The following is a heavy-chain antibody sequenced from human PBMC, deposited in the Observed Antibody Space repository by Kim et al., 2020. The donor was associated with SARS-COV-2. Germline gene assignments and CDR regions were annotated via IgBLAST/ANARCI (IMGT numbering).Heavy chain of an antibody. J-gene: IGHJ4*02. V-gene: IGHV4-34*01. CDR3: SRGGPTVTRRHFDY. D-gene: IGHD4-17*01. Sequence: NPSLKRTFTISVDTSKNQFSLKLSSVTAADTAVYYCSRGGPTVTRRHFDYWGQGTLVTVSS.